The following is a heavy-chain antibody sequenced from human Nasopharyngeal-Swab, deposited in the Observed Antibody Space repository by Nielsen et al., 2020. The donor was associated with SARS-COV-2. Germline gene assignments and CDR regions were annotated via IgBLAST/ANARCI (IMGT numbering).Heavy chain of an antibody. V-gene: IGHV1-24*01. CDR3: ATGLGSNPAAGPSDGMDV. Sequence: ASVKVSCKVSGYTPTELSMHWVRQAPGKGLEWMGGFDPEDGETIYAQKFQGRVTMTEDTSTDTAYMELSSLRSEDTAVYYCATGLGSNPAAGPSDGMDVWGQGTTVTVSS. D-gene: IGHD6-13*01. J-gene: IGHJ6*02. CDR1: GYTPTELS. CDR2: FDPEDGET.